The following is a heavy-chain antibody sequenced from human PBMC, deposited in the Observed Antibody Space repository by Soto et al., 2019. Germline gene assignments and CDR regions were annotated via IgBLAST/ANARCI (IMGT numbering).Heavy chain of an antibody. J-gene: IGHJ6*02. D-gene: IGHD4-4*01. Sequence: GGTLRLSCAASGFTFSPYCKHWVRQAPGKGLVWVSRINPDGSRTNYADSVKSRFTISRDNAKNTLYLQMNSLRAEDTAVYYCGRGGSNSPNGMDVWGQGTRVTVS. V-gene: IGHV3-74*01. CDR3: GRGGSNSPNGMDV. CDR1: GFTFSPYC. CDR2: INPDGSRT.